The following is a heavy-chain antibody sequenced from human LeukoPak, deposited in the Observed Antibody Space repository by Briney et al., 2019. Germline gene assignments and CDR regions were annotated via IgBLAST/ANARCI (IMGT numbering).Heavy chain of an antibody. D-gene: IGHD3-22*01. CDR2: IYYSGST. CDR3: ARGTPYDSSGYSTGGGLFDY. CDR1: GGSISGYY. Sequence: SETLSLTCTVSGGSISGYYWSWIRQPPGKGLEWIGYIYYSGSTNYNPSLKSRVTISVDTSKNQISLKLSSVTAADTAVYYCARGTPYDSSGYSTGGGLFDYWGQGTLVTVSS. V-gene: IGHV4-59*01. J-gene: IGHJ4*02.